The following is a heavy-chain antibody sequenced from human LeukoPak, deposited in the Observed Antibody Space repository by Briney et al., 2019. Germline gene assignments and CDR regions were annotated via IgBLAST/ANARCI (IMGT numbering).Heavy chain of an antibody. CDR1: GYSFTSYW. D-gene: IGHD6-13*01. CDR2: IYPGDSDT. V-gene: IGHV5-51*01. CDR3: ARQYSSSSGPYYYYMDV. J-gene: IGHJ6*03. Sequence: KPGESLKISCKGSGYSFTSYWIGWVGQMPGKGLEWMGIIYPGDSDTRYSPSFQGQVTISADQSISTAYLEWSSLKASDTAMYYCARQYSSSSGPYYYYMDVWGKGTTVTVSS.